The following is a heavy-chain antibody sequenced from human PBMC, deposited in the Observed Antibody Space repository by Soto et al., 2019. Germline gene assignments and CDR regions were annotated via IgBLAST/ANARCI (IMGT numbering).Heavy chain of an antibody. D-gene: IGHD2-21*02. CDR2: ISTYNGNT. Sequence: QVQLVQSGAEVKKPGASVKVSCKTSGYTFSKYGITWIRQAPGQGLEYMGWISTYNGNTDYAQKLQGRVTMTTDTSTNTAYMELRSLRSDDTAVFYCATDGVATASPFDYWGQGTLVTVSS. CDR3: ATDGVATASPFDY. J-gene: IGHJ4*02. V-gene: IGHV1-18*01. CDR1: GYTFSKYG.